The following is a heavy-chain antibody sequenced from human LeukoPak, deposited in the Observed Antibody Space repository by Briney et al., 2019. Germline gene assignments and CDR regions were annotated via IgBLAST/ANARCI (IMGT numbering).Heavy chain of an antibody. CDR2: IYYSGST. CDR3: ARDQIEMATIMDYYYGMDV. J-gene: IGHJ6*02. Sequence: PSETLSLTCTVSGGSISSSSYYWGWIRQPPGKGLEWIGSIYYSGSTYYNPSLKSRVTISVDTSKNQFSLQLNSVTPEDTAVYYCARDQIEMATIMDYYYGMDVWGQGTTVTVSS. CDR1: GGSISSSSYY. D-gene: IGHD5-24*01. V-gene: IGHV4-39*02.